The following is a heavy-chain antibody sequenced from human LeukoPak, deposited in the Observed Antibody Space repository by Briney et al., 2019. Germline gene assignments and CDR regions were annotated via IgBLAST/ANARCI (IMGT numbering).Heavy chain of an antibody. CDR1: GYSFTSYG. Sequence: ASVKVSCKASGYSFTSYGISWVRQAPGQGLEWMGWISAYNSNTNYAQNLQGRVTMTTDTSMSTVYLDLRSLRSDDTAVYYCARFVIAVAGSSRRYFDYWGQGTLVTVSS. CDR2: ISAYNSNT. J-gene: IGHJ4*02. CDR3: ARFVIAVAGSSRRYFDY. D-gene: IGHD6-19*01. V-gene: IGHV1-18*01.